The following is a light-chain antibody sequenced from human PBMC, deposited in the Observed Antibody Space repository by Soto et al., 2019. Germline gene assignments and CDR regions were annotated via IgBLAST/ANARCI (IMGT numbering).Light chain of an antibody. Sequence: DIHMTQSPSSLSASIGDRVTITCRASQDISHHLAWFQQKPGRAPRSLISAASTLQNGVPARFSGSGSGTDFTLTISSLQPEDFGTYYCQHYYTYPITFGQGTRVEIK. CDR1: QDISHH. J-gene: IGKJ5*01. CDR2: AAS. V-gene: IGKV1-16*01. CDR3: QHYYTYPIT.